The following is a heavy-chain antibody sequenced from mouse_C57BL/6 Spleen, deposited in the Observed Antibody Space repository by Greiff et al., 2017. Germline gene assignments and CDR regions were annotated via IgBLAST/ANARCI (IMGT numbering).Heavy chain of an antibody. J-gene: IGHJ2*01. CDR2: IDPSDSYT. CDR1: GYTFTSYW. D-gene: IGHD1-1*01. V-gene: IGHV1-69*01. Sequence: QVQLQQPGAELVMPGASVKLSCKASGYTFTSYWMHWVKQRPGHGLEWIGEIDPSDSYTNYNQKFNGKSTLTVDKSSSTAYMQHSRLTSEESAVYYCARGEITTVVAPFDDWGQGTTLTVSS. CDR3: ARGEITTVVAPFDD.